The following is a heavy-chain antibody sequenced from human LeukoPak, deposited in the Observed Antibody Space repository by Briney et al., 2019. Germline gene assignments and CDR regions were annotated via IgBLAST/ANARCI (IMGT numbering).Heavy chain of an antibody. J-gene: IGHJ4*02. CDR2: IWYDGSNK. D-gene: IGHD6-13*01. CDR1: GFTFSSYG. CDR3: AREGASSWYYFDY. V-gene: IGHV3-33*01. Sequence: GGSLRLPCAASGFTFSSYGMHWVRQAPGKGLEWVAVIWYDGSNKYYADSVKGRFTISRDNSKNTLYLQMNSLRAEDTAVYYCAREGASSWYYFDYWGQGTLVTVSS.